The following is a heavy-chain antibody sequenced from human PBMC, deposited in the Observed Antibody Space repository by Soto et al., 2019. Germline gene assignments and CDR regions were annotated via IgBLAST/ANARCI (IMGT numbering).Heavy chain of an antibody. CDR1: GFTFSSYS. V-gene: IGHV3-21*01. CDR2: ISSSSTYI. D-gene: IGHD2-15*01. J-gene: IGHJ6*02. CDR3: ARGGAADYYYYYGMDV. Sequence: GGSLRLSCAASGFTFSSYSINWVRQAPGKGLEWVSSISSSSTYIYYADSVKGRFTISRDNAENSLYLQMNSLRAEDTAVYYCARGGAADYYYYYGMDVWGQGTPVTVSS.